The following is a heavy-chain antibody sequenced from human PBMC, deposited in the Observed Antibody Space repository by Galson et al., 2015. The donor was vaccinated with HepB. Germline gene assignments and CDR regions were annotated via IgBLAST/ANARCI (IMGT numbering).Heavy chain of an antibody. CDR2: IGSKANSYAT. J-gene: IGHJ4*02. V-gene: IGHV3-73*01. D-gene: IGHD6-13*01. CDR1: GFTFSGSA. Sequence: SLRLSCAASGFTFSGSAIHWVRQASGRGLEWIGRIGSKANSYATTYVASVRGRFIISRDDSKNTAFLRLNSLKTDDTAVYYCIRMGDLSWYSSLWGQGTLVTVSS. CDR3: IRMGDLSWYSSL.